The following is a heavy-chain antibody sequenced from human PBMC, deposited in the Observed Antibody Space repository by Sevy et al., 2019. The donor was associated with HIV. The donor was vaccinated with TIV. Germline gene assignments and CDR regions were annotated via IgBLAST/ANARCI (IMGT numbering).Heavy chain of an antibody. V-gene: IGHV3-23*01. Sequence: GGSLRLSCAASEFTFSSYAMSWVRQAPGKGLEWVSSISGSGRYTYYADSVEGRFTISRDNSKNTMYVQMNSLRAEDTAVYYCAKGFFSGGTCPRDYYYYGMDVWGQGTTVTVSS. D-gene: IGHD2-15*01. J-gene: IGHJ6*02. CDR1: EFTFSSYA. CDR2: ISGSGRYT. CDR3: AKGFFSGGTCPRDYYYYGMDV.